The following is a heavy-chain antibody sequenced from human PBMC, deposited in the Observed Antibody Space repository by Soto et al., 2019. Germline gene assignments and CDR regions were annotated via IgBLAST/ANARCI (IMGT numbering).Heavy chain of an antibody. D-gene: IGHD6-25*01. CDR1: GVSINNYY. J-gene: IGHJ4*02. CDR3: EKVVSGGHLDY. Sequence: SETLSLTCTVSGVSINNYYWTWIRQPPGKRLEWIGAIYYTGSTTYNPSLKSRVTFSVDTSMNQFSLSLMSVTAADTAVYFCEKVVSGGHLDYWGQGTLVTVSS. V-gene: IGHV4-59*01. CDR2: IYYTGST.